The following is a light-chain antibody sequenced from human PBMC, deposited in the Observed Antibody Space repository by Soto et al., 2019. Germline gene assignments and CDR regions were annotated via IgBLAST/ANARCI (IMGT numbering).Light chain of an antibody. Sequence: QSVLTQPPSVSAAPGQRVTISCTGGSSNIGAGFDVHWYQQLPGTAPKLLIYRNTNRPSGVPDRFSASKSDSSASLAITGLHPEDEADYYCQSYDNSLVFGTGTKLTVL. CDR3: QSYDNSLV. J-gene: IGLJ1*01. CDR2: RNT. CDR1: SSNIGAGFD. V-gene: IGLV1-40*01.